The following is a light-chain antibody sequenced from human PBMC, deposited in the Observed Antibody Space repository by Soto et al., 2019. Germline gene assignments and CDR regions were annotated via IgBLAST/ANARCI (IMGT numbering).Light chain of an antibody. CDR3: RSYAASDSFVV. V-gene: IGLV2-8*01. Sequence: QSALTQPPSASGSPGQSGTISCTGTSSDVVGYNYVSWYQHHPDKAPKLIIYEVYKRPSGVPDRFSGSKSGNTASLTVSGLQAEDEAEYYCRSYAASDSFVVFGGGTKLTVL. CDR2: EVY. J-gene: IGLJ2*01. CDR1: SSDVVGYNY.